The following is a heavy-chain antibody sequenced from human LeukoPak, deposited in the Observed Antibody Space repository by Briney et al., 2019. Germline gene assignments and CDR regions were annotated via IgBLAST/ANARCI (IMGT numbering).Heavy chain of an antibody. J-gene: IGHJ5*02. V-gene: IGHV1-18*01. CDR2: ISAYNGNT. D-gene: IGHD3-10*01. CDR3: ARARGSITMVRGVTRRGPWFDP. CDR1: GYTFTNYG. Sequence: EASVKVSCKASGYTFTNYGISWVRQAPGQGLEWMGWISAYNGNTNYAQKLQGRVTMTTDTSTSTAYMELRSLRSDDTAVYYCARARGSITMVRGVTRRGPWFDPWGQGTLVTVSS.